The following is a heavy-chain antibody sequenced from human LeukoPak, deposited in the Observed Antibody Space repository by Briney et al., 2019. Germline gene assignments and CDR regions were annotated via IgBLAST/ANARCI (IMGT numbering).Heavy chain of an antibody. CDR2: IYYSGST. CDR3: ARNQIAAAGSDLYFDI. Sequence: PSETLSLTCTVSGGSISSYYWSWIRQPPGKGLEWIGYIYYSGSTNYNPSLKSRVTISVDKSKNQFSLKLSSVTAADTAVYCCARNQIAAAGSDLYFDIWGQGTMVTVSS. CDR1: GGSISSYY. D-gene: IGHD6-13*01. J-gene: IGHJ3*02. V-gene: IGHV4-59*08.